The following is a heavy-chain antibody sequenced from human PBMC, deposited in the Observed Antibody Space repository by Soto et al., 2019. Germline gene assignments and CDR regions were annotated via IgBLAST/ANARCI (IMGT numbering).Heavy chain of an antibody. J-gene: IGHJ5*02. CDR2: ISDDGSKK. D-gene: IGHD3-3*01. CDR3: ARGDDLWSCQTQFDP. V-gene: IGHV3-30-3*01. Sequence: QVQLVESGGGVVQPGRSLRLSCAASGFTFSSYAMHWVRHAPGKGLEWVAVISDDGSKKYYADSVKGRFTISRDNSKNTLYLPMTSLSAADTAVYYCARGDDLWSCQTQFDPWGQGTPVTVSS. CDR1: GFTFSSYA.